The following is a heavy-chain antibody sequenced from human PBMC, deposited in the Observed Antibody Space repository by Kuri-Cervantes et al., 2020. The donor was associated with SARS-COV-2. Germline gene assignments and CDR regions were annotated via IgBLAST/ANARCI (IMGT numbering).Heavy chain of an antibody. Sequence: ASVKVSCKASGGTFSSYAISWVRQAPGQGLEWMGWISAYNGNTNYAQKLRGRVTMTTDTSTSTAYMELRSLRSDDTAVYYCARGDPYSSSYYFDLWGRGTLVTVSS. CDR2: ISAYNGNT. D-gene: IGHD6-6*01. V-gene: IGHV1-18*01. J-gene: IGHJ2*01. CDR3: ARGDPYSSSYYFDL. CDR1: GGTFSSYA.